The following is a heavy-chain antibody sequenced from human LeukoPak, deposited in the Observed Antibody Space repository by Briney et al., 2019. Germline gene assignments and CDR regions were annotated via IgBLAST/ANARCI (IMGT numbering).Heavy chain of an antibody. CDR2: ISSSSTNI. CDR1: GFIFSNYE. Sequence: GGSLRLSCAASGFIFSNYEMNWVRQAPGKGLEWVSYISSSSTNIYYADSVKGRFTISRDNAKNSLYLQMNSLRAKDTAVYYCARGVWLSTGYSYGPAYYFDYWGQGTLVTVSS. D-gene: IGHD5-18*01. V-gene: IGHV3-21*01. CDR3: ARGVWLSTGYSYGPAYYFDY. J-gene: IGHJ4*02.